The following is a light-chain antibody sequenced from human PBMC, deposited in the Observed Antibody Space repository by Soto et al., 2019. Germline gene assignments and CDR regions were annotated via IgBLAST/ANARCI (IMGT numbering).Light chain of an antibody. CDR1: ESVRDE. CDR2: DSS. Sequence: EAVLTQSPATLSLSPGERATLSCRASESVRDELGWYQQKPGQAPRLLIFDSSNRATGIPARFSGSGYGTDFTLSISSLEPEDFAVYYCQQRLSWPITFGQGTRLAVK. J-gene: IGKJ5*01. CDR3: QQRLSWPIT. V-gene: IGKV3-11*01.